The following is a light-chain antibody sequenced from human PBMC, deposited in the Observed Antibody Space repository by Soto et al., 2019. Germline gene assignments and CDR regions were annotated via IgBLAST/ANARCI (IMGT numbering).Light chain of an antibody. J-gene: IGKJ4*01. Sequence: DIQMTQSPSSLSASVGDRVTITCRASQSISRYLNWYQQKPGKAPKLLIYAASSLQSGVPSRFSGSGSGTYFTLTIISLQPEDFATYYCQQSFSTPPLTFGGGTKVEIK. CDR1: QSISRY. CDR3: QQSFSTPPLT. CDR2: AAS. V-gene: IGKV1-39*01.